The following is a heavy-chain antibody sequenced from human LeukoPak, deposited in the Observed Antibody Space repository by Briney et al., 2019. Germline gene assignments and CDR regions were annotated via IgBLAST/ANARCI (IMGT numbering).Heavy chain of an antibody. CDR1: GFTFSSYT. Sequence: GGSLRLSCAASGFTFSSYTMNWVRQAPGKGLEWVSSIDPSSTYIYYADSVKGRFTISRDNAQNSLYLQMNSLRAEDTAVYYCARVRDGYNYGAFDIWGQGTMVTVSS. V-gene: IGHV3-21*01. D-gene: IGHD5-24*01. J-gene: IGHJ3*02. CDR3: ARVRDGYNYGAFDI. CDR2: IDPSSTYI.